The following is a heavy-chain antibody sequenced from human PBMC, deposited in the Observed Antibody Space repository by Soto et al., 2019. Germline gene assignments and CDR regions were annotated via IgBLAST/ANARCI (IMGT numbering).Heavy chain of an antibody. CDR1: GYSFTSYA. J-gene: IGHJ6*03. Sequence: QVQVVQSGAEVKKPGASVQVSCKASGYSFTSYAMQWVRQAPGQRLEWMGWINAGNGDTKYSQRFQDRVTITGDTSASTAYMELSSLRSEDTAVYYCARGGIHAYYYMDVWGTGTTVTVSS. D-gene: IGHD6-25*01. CDR2: INAGNGDT. V-gene: IGHV1-3*01. CDR3: ARGGIHAYYYMDV.